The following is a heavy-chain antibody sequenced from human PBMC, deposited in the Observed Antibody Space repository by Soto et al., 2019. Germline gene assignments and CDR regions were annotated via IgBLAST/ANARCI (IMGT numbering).Heavy chain of an antibody. CDR1: GGSISSYY. CDR3: ARVNPHNCNYYHYHLDV. D-gene: IGHD1-20*01. V-gene: IGHV4-59*01. CDR2: IYYSGST. Sequence: ETLSLTCTVSGGSISSYYWSWIRQPPGKGLEWIGYIYYSGSTNYNPSLKSRVTISVDTSKNQFFLKLSSVTAADTAVYYCARVNPHNCNYYHYHLDVSGKRTTVPVSS. J-gene: IGHJ6*03.